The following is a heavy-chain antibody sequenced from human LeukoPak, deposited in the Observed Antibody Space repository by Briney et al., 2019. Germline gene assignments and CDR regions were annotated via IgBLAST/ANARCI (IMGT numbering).Heavy chain of an antibody. D-gene: IGHD3-9*01. CDR2: SRDKGNSYTT. CDR3: ARDRRSFDWFRGDELVGPFDY. V-gene: IGHV3-72*01. Sequence: PPGGSLRLSCAASGFTLSDHYIDWVRQAPGKGLEWVGRSRDKGNSYTTAYAASVRGRFTISRDDSKNSLYLQMNSLKIEDTAVYYCARDRRSFDWFRGDELVGPFDYWGQGTLVTVSS. J-gene: IGHJ4*02. CDR1: GFTLSDHY.